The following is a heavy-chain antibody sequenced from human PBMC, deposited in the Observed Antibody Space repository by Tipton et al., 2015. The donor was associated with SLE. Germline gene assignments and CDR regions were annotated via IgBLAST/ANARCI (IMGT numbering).Heavy chain of an antibody. J-gene: IGHJ4*02. D-gene: IGHD3-10*01. CDR3: AKPPFRELFLTYFFHY. Sequence: SLRLSCAASGFTFDDYAMHWVRQAPGKGLEWVSGISWNSGSIAYADSVKGRFTISRDNAKNSLYLQMNSLRAEDTALYYCAKPPFRELFLTYFFHYRGQGTLVTGSS. V-gene: IGHV3-9*01. CDR2: ISWNSGSI. CDR1: GFTFDDYA.